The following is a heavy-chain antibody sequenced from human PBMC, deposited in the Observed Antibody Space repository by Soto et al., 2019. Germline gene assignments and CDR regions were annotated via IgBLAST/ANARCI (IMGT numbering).Heavy chain of an antibody. CDR2: INAGNGNT. V-gene: IGHV1-3*01. J-gene: IGHJ2*01. Sequence: RHEEMGWINAGNGNTNYSQNFQGRVIITRDTSASTAYMELSSLRSEDTAVYYCARGGSLYWYFDLWGRGTL. D-gene: IGHD3-16*01. CDR3: ARGGSLYWYFDL.